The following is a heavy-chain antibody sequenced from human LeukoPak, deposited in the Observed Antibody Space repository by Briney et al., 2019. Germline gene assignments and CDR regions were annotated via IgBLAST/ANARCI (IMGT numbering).Heavy chain of an antibody. D-gene: IGHD7-27*01. J-gene: IGHJ4*02. CDR3: ATGLFDY. CDR1: GFTFSSYT. V-gene: IGHV3-21*01. Sequence: GGSLRLSCAASGFTFSSYTMSWVRRAPGQGLEWVSSISSSSSYIYYADSVKGRFTISRDNAKNSLYLQMNSLRAEDTAVYYCATGLFDYWGQGTLVTVSS. CDR2: ISSSSSYI.